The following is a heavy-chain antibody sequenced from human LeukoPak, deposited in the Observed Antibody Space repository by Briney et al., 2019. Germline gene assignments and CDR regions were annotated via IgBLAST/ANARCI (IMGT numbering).Heavy chain of an antibody. Sequence: PGGSLRLSCAASGFTFSSYAMSWARQAQGKGLEWVSAFSGSGGSTYYADSVKGRFTISRDNSKNTLYLQMNSLRAEDTAVYYCAKDHQYYYDSSGYYYWGQGTLVTVSS. CDR1: GFTFSSYA. V-gene: IGHV3-23*01. D-gene: IGHD3-22*01. CDR3: AKDHQYYYDSSGYYY. J-gene: IGHJ4*02. CDR2: FSGSGGST.